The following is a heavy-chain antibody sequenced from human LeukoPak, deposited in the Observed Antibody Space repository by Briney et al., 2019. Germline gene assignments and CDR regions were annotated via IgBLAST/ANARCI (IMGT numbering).Heavy chain of an antibody. V-gene: IGHV4-34*01. CDR2: INHSGST. D-gene: IGHD5-18*01. Sequence: SETLSLTCAVYGGSFSGYYWSWIRQPPGKGLEWIGEINHSGSTNYNPSLKSRVTISVDTSKNQFSLKLSSVTAADTAVYYCARGQPIGDTAMVPDYWGQGTLVTVSS. J-gene: IGHJ4*02. CDR3: ARGQPIGDTAMVPDY. CDR1: GGSFSGYY.